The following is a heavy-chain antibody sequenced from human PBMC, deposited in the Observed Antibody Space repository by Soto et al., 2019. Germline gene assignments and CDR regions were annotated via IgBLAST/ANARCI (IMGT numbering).Heavy chain of an antibody. CDR1: GGTFSSYD. V-gene: IGHV1-69*01. Sequence: QVQLVQSGAEVKKPGSSVKVSCKASGGTFSSYDISWVRQAPGQGLEWMGGIIPIFGTANYAQKFQGRVTITAEQSTSTAHMELSSLRSEETSVYYCARASLDYDFWSGFDFWGQGTLVTLSS. D-gene: IGHD3-3*01. CDR2: IIPIFGTA. J-gene: IGHJ4*02. CDR3: ARASLDYDFWSGFDF.